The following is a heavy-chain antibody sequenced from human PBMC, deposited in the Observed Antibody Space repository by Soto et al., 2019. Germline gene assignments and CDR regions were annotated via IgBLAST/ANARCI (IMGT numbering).Heavy chain of an antibody. D-gene: IGHD3-16*02. CDR3: ERDRHIVLPFDY. J-gene: IGHJ4*02. Sequence: QVQLVESGGGVVQPGRSLRLSCAASGFTFSSYAMHWVRQAPGKGLEWVAVISYDGSNKYYADSVKGRFTISRDNSKNTLYLQMNSLRAEDTAVYYCERDRHIVLPFDYWGQGTLVTVSS. CDR1: GFTFSSYA. V-gene: IGHV3-30-3*01. CDR2: ISYDGSNK.